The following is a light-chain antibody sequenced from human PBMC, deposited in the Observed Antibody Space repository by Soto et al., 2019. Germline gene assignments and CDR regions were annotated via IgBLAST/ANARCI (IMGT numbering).Light chain of an antibody. V-gene: IGLV2-14*01. J-gene: IGLJ3*02. CDR2: DVS. Sequence: QSALTQPASVSGSPGQSITISCTGTSSDVGGYDYVSWYRRHPGKAPKVIIYDVSNRPSGVSNRFSGSKSGNTASLTISGLQAEDEADYYCSSYTSSSTLDVMFGGGTKLTVL. CDR3: SSYTSSSTLDVM. CDR1: SSDVGGYDY.